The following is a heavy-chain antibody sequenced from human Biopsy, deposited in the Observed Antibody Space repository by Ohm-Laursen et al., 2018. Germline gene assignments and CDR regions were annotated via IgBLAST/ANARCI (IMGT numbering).Heavy chain of an antibody. J-gene: IGHJ4*02. CDR2: INPNNDNT. CDR3: ARGPRGLVVITTTALYFDY. Sequence: SVKVSCKASGYTFTSYYLHWVRQAPGQGLEWMGRINPNNDNTAYAQKLQGRITMTKDTSTSTVYMDLSSLTFDDSAVYYCARGPRGLVVITTTALYFDYWGQGNLVTVSS. V-gene: IGHV1-46*01. D-gene: IGHD3-22*01. CDR1: GYTFTSYY.